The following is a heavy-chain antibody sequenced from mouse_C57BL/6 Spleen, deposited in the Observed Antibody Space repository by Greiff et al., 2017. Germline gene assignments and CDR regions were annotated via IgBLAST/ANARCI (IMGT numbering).Heavy chain of an antibody. J-gene: IGHJ2*01. CDR2: INPSNGGT. D-gene: IGHD1-1*01. CDR1: GYTFTSYW. CDR3: ARGFYYYGSSPYYFDY. V-gene: IGHV1-53*01. Sequence: QVQLQQPGTELVKPGASVTLSCKASGYTFTSYWMHWVKQRPGQGLEWIGNINPSNGGTNYNEKFKSKPTLTVDKSSSTAYMQLSSLTSEDSAVYYCARGFYYYGSSPYYFDYWGQGTTLTVSS.